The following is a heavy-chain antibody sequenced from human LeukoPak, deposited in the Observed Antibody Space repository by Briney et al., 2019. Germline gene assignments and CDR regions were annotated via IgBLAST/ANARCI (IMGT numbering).Heavy chain of an antibody. J-gene: IGHJ4*02. V-gene: IGHV4-39*01. Sequence: PSETLSLTCTVSGGSISSSSYYWGWIRQPPGKGLEWIGSIYYSGSTYYNPSLKSRVTISVDTSKNQFSLKLSSVTAADTAVYYCARQGWLVQRGFFDYWGQGTLVTVSS. CDR1: GGSISSSSYY. CDR2: IYYSGST. CDR3: ARQGWLVQRGFFDY. D-gene: IGHD6-19*01.